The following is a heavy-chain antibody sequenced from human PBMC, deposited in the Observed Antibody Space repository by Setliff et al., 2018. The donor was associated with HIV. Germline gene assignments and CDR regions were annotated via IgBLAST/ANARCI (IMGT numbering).Heavy chain of an antibody. V-gene: IGHV3-49*04. D-gene: IGHD2-15*01. CDR3: TRGQDVVVLSPTGSDVFDI. CDR1: GFIFGDYA. J-gene: IGHJ3*02. CDR2: IRSKAYGGTT. Sequence: GGSLRLSCTGSGFIFGDYATSWVRQAPGKGLEWVGIIRSKAYGGTTEYAASVKGRFTISRDDSKSIAFLQMNSLKTEDTAVYYCTRGQDVVVLSPTGSDVFDIWGRGTMVTVSS.